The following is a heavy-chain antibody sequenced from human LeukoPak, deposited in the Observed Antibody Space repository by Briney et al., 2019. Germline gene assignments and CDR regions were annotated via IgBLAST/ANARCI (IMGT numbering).Heavy chain of an antibody. CDR3: ARAVSYYGLFYFDY. CDR1: SGSISSYY. V-gene: IGHV4-59*01. D-gene: IGHD2/OR15-2a*01. CDR2: IYYSGGT. J-gene: IGHJ4*02. Sequence: SETLSLTCTVSSGSISSYYWSWVRQPPGKGLEWIGNIYYSGGTNYNPSFKSRVTISVDTSKNQFSLKLTSVTAADTAVYFCARAVSYYGLFYFDYWGQGTLVTVSS.